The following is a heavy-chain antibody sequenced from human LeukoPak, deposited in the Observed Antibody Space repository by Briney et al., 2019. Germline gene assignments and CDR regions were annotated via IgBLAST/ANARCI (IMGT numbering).Heavy chain of an antibody. J-gene: IGHJ4*02. D-gene: IGHD1-26*01. CDR1: GYTFTGYY. CDR3: ARGSYGATTGN. CDR2: INPHSGGT. Sequence: ASVKVSCKASGYTFTGYYMHWVRQAPGQGLEWMGWINPHSGGTNYVQKFQGRVTMTRDTSISKAYMELRRLRSDDTDVDYCARGSYGATTGNWGQGTLVTVSS. V-gene: IGHV1-2*02.